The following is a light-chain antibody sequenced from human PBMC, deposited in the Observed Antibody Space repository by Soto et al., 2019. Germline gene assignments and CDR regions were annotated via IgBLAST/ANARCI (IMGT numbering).Light chain of an antibody. J-gene: IGLJ2*01. Sequence: QSALTQPASVSGSPGQSITISCTGTSSDVGGYNYVSWYQQHPGEAPKLIIFDVSNRPSGVSNRFSGSKSGNTASLTISGLRAEDEAEYSCSSYTGSSTPVVFGGGTKLTVL. CDR3: SSYTGSSTPVV. CDR1: SSDVGGYNY. V-gene: IGLV2-14*01. CDR2: DVS.